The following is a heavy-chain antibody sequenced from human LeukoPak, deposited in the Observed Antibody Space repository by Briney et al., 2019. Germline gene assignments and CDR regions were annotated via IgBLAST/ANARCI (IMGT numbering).Heavy chain of an antibody. Sequence: SGTLSLTCAVSGGSISSSNWWSWVSQPPGKGLEWIGEIYHSGSTNYNPSLKSRVTISVDKSKNQFSLKLSSVTAADTAVYYCARDRQGYCSGGSCYSRWFDPWGQGTLVTVSS. CDR3: ARDRQGYCSGGSCYSRWFDP. CDR2: IYHSGST. V-gene: IGHV4-4*02. J-gene: IGHJ5*02. CDR1: GGSISSSNW. D-gene: IGHD2-15*01.